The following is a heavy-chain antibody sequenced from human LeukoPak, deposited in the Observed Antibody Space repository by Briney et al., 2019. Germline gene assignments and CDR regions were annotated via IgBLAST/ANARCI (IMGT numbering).Heavy chain of an antibody. Sequence: GGSLRLSCAASGFTFSSYAINWVRQAPGKGLEWVSAISGSGGSTYYADSVKGRFTISRDNSKNTLYLQMNSLRAEDTAVYYCAKWAWYYYDSSGYFDYWGQGTLVTVSS. D-gene: IGHD3-22*01. CDR3: AKWAWYYYDSSGYFDY. J-gene: IGHJ4*02. V-gene: IGHV3-23*01. CDR2: ISGSGGST. CDR1: GFTFSSYA.